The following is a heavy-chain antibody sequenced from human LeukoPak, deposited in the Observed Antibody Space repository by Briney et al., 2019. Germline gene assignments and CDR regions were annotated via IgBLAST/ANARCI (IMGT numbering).Heavy chain of an antibody. D-gene: IGHD4-11*01. CDR3: ARDHDYSNYDSYYYGMDV. J-gene: IGHJ6*02. V-gene: IGHV1-8*01. CDR2: MNPNSGNT. Sequence: ASVKVSCKASGYTFASYDINWVRQATGQGLEWMGWMNPNSGNTGYAQKFQGRVTMTRNTSISTAYMELSSLRSEDTAVYYCARDHDYSNYDSYYYGMDVWGQGTTVTVSS. CDR1: GYTFASYD.